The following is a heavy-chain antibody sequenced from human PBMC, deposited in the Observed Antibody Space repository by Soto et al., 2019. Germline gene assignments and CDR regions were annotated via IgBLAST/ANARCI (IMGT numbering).Heavy chain of an antibody. CDR3: ARGMTTVTTLDY. D-gene: IGHD4-4*01. Sequence: PSETLSLTCTVSGVSISSSSYYWGWIRQPPGKGLEWIGSIYHSGSTYYNPSLKSRVTISVDRSKNQFSLKLSSVTAADTAVYYCARGMTTVTTLDYWGQGTLVTVSS. J-gene: IGHJ4*02. CDR1: GVSISSSSYY. V-gene: IGHV4-39*07. CDR2: IYHSGST.